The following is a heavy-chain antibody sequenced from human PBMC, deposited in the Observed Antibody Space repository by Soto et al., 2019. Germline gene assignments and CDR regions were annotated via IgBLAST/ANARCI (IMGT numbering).Heavy chain of an antibody. CDR1: GESISSGGYY. D-gene: IGHD6-6*01. Sequence: QVQLQESGPGLVQPSQTLSLTCSVSGESISSGGYYWSWIRHHPGKGLEWIGYIYDSESAYYNPYLKSRVTISMDTSNNHFAMRLSSVTAADTAVYYCARASSSSSAADYWGQGTLATVSS. CDR3: ARASSSSSAADY. J-gene: IGHJ4*02. V-gene: IGHV4-31*03. CDR2: IYDSESA.